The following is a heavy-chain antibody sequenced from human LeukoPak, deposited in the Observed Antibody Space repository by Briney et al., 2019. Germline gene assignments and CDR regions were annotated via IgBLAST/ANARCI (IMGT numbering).Heavy chain of an antibody. CDR3: ARSGGWYFPLDY. CDR1: GGSTSSYY. V-gene: IGHV4-59*12. CDR2: IYYSGST. D-gene: IGHD6-19*01. J-gene: IGHJ4*02. Sequence: SETLSLTCTVSGGSTSSYYWSWIRQPPGKGLEWIGYIYYSGSTYYNPSLKSRVTISVDTSKNQFSLKLSSVTAADTAVYYCARSGGWYFPLDYWGQGTLVTVSS.